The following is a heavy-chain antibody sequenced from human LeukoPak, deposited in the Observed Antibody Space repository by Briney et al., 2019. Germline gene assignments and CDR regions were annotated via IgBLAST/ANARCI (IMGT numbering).Heavy chain of an antibody. CDR1: GYTFTGYY. CDR2: INPNSGGT. CDR3: AREIWDNWNPELFDY. Sequence: ASVKVSCKASGYTFTGYYMHWVRQAPGQGLEWMGWINPNSGGTNYAQKFQGRVTMTRDTSISTAYMELSRLRSDDAAVYYCAREIWDNWNPELFDYWGQGTLVTVSS. D-gene: IGHD1-20*01. V-gene: IGHV1-2*02. J-gene: IGHJ4*02.